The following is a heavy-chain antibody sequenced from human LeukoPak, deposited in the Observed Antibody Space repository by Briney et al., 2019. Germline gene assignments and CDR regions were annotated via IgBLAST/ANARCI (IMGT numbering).Heavy chain of an antibody. CDR1: GFTFSSYS. V-gene: IGHV3-21*01. CDR3: ARILWFGELLGY. J-gene: IGHJ4*02. Sequence: GGSLRLSCAASGFTFSSYSMNWVRQAPGKGLEWVSSISSSSSYIYYADSVKGRFTISRDNAKNSLYLQMNSLRAEDTAVYYCARILWFGELLGYWGQGTLVTVSS. CDR2: ISSSSSYI. D-gene: IGHD3-10*01.